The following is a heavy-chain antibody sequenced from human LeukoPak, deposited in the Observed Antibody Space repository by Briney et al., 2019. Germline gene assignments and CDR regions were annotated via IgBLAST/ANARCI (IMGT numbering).Heavy chain of an antibody. Sequence: SQTLSLTCTVSGGSNSSGDYYWSWIRQPPGKGLEWIGYIYYSGSTYYNPSLKSRLTISVDTSKNQFSLKLSSVTAADTAVYYCARKRRDGCNLGYFDYWGQGTLVTVSS. CDR1: GGSNSSGDYY. D-gene: IGHD5-24*01. CDR2: IYYSGST. V-gene: IGHV4-30-4*08. CDR3: ARKRRDGCNLGYFDY. J-gene: IGHJ4*02.